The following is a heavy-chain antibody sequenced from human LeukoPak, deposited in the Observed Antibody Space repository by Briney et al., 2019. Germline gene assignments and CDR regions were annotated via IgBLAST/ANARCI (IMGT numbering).Heavy chain of an antibody. V-gene: IGHV1-69*04. CDR2: IIPILGIA. CDR1: GGTFSSYA. D-gene: IGHD6-13*01. CDR3: ARSRRRQQPTTPFDY. Sequence: SVKVSCKASGGTFSSYAISWVRPAPGQGLEWMGRIIPILGIANYAQKFQGRVTITADKSTSTAYMELSSLRSEDTAVYYCARSRRRQQPTTPFDYWGQGTLVTVSS. J-gene: IGHJ4*02.